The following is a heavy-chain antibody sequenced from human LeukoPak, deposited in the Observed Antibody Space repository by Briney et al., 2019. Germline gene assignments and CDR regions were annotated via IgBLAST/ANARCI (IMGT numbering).Heavy chain of an antibody. Sequence: SQTLSLTCTVSGVSISSGDYYWSWIRQPPGKGLEWIGYIYYSGSTYYNPSLKSRVTISVDTSKNQFSLKLSSVTAADTAVYYCARVGRAYYYDSSGPQVDLWGRGTLVTVSS. D-gene: IGHD3-22*01. CDR3: ARVGRAYYYDSSGPQVDL. J-gene: IGHJ2*01. CDR2: IYYSGST. CDR1: GVSISSGDYY. V-gene: IGHV4-30-4*01.